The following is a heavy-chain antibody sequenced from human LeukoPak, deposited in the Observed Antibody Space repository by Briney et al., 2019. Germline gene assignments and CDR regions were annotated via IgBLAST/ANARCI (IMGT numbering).Heavy chain of an antibody. CDR3: ARHVGEISTIDS. J-gene: IGHJ4*02. D-gene: IGHD1-26*01. CDR1: GYTFTSHW. Sequence: GESLKISFKTSGYTFTSHWISWVRQMPGTGLEWMGKIDPSDSYNNYSPSFQGHVTISTDKSIATAYLQWSSLKASDTAVYYCARHVGEISTIDSWGQGTLVTVSS. CDR2: IDPSDSYN. V-gene: IGHV5-10-1*01.